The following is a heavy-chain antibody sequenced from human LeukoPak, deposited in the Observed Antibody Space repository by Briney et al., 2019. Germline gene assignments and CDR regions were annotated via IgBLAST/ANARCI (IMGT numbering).Heavy chain of an antibody. Sequence: PSETLSLTCSVSGGSISSSSYYWGWIRQPPGKGLECIGNIYSSGTTYYNPSLKSRVTISIDTSKSQFSLRLSSVTAADTAVYYCVQNIPGTIEHWGQGTLVTVSS. CDR1: GGSISSSSYY. J-gene: IGHJ1*01. CDR3: VQNIPGTIEH. V-gene: IGHV4-39*01. D-gene: IGHD1-7*01. CDR2: IYSSGTT.